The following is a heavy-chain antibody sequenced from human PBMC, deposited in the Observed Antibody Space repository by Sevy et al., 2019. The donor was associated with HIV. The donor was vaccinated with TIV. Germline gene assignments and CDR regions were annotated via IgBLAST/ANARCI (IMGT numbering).Heavy chain of an antibody. CDR3: ARDLVSGDAFDI. CDR2: IYSGGST. V-gene: IGHV3-53*01. Sequence: GGSLRLSCAASGFTVSSNYMSWVRQAPGKGLEWVSVIYSGGSTYYADSVKGRFTISRDNSKNTLYLQMNSLRAEDTAVYYSARDLVSGDAFDIWGQGTMVTVSS. J-gene: IGHJ3*02. D-gene: IGHD1-26*01. CDR1: GFTVSSNY.